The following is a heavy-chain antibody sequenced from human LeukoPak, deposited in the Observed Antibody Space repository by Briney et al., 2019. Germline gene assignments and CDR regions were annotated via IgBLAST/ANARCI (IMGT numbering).Heavy chain of an antibody. J-gene: IGHJ4*02. V-gene: IGHV3-23*01. D-gene: IGHD5-18*01. CDR2: ISGSGDLT. CDR1: GFTFSSHG. CDR3: AKDPHVDTAMVTSGYFDY. Sequence: PGGSLRLSCAASGFTFSSHGMSWVRQAPGKGLEWVSAISGSGDLTFHADSVKGRFTVYRDNSKNTLYLQMNSLRAEDTAVYYCAKDPHVDTAMVTSGYFDYWGQGTLVTVSS.